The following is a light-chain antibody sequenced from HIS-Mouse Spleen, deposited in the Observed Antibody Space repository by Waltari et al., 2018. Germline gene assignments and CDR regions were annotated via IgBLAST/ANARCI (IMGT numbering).Light chain of an antibody. V-gene: IGLV3-25*03. CDR1: ALPKQY. Sequence: SYELTQPPSVSVSPGQTARITCSGDALPKQYAYWYQQKPGQAPVLVIYKDSERPSGIVERFSGSSSGTTVTLTISGVQAEDEADYYCQSADSSGTYSVVFGGGTKLTVL. CDR2: KDS. CDR3: QSADSSGTYSVV. J-gene: IGLJ2*01.